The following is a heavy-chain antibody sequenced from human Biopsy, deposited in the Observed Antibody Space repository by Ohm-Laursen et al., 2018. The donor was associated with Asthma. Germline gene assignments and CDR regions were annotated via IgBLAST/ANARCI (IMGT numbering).Heavy chain of an antibody. V-gene: IGHV3-20*01. J-gene: IGHJ3*02. CDR3: ARDRAMTGLNDAFDT. D-gene: IGHD1-14*01. Sequence: GSLRLSCTASGFTFDDYAMSWVRQAPGKGLEWVSGINWNGGSTGYADSVKGRFTISRDNAKNSLYFQMNSLRAEDTALYHCARDRAMTGLNDAFDTWGQGTMVTVSS. CDR2: INWNGGST. CDR1: GFTFDDYA.